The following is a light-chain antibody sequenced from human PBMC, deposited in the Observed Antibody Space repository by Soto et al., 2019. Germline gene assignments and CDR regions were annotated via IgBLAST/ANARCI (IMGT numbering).Light chain of an antibody. CDR3: QQRSNWPPLT. CDR2: DAS. J-gene: IGKJ4*01. Sequence: EIVLTQSPGTLSLSPGERATLSCRASQSVSSYLAWYQQKPGQAPRLLIYDASNRATGIPARFSGSGSGTDFTLTISSLEPEDFAFYYCQQRSNWPPLTFGGGTKVEI. V-gene: IGKV3-11*01. CDR1: QSVSSY.